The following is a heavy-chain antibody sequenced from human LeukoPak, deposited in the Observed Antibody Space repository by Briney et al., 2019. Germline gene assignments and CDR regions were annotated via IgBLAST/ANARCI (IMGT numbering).Heavy chain of an antibody. V-gene: IGHV1-46*01. J-gene: IGHJ6*03. CDR3: ARLSSDDFWSGSTYYYYYYMDV. D-gene: IGHD3-3*01. CDR2: INPSGGST. CDR1: GYTFTSYY. Sequence: ASVKVSCKASGYTFTSYYMHWVRQAPGQGLEWMGIINPSGGSTSYAQKFQGRVTMTRDTSTSTVYMELSSLRSEDTAVYYCARLSSDDFWSGSTYYYYYYMDVWGKGTTVTVS.